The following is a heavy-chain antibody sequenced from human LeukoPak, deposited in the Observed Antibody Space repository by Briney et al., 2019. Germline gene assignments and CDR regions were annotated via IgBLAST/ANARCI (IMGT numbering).Heavy chain of an antibody. CDR1: GYTFTGYY. V-gene: IGHV1-2*02. D-gene: IGHD5-18*01. Sequence: ASVKVSCKASGYTFTGYYMHWVRQAPGQGFEWMGWINPNTGDTNYAQKFQGRVTMTRDTTISAALMELTRLTSDDTAVYYCASYPRYSSSPPFDYWGQGTLVTVSS. J-gene: IGHJ4*02. CDR2: INPNTGDT. CDR3: ASYPRYSSSPPFDY.